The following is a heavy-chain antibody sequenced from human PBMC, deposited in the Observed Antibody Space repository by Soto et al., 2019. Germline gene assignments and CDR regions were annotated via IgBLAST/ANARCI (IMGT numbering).Heavy chain of an antibody. Sequence: ASVKVSCKASGYTFTSYGISWVRQAPGQGLEWMGWISAYNGNTNYAQKLQGRVTMTTDTSTSTAYMELRSLRSDDTAVYYCARDRIFSSWRWHVSEGRGKNGMYVRAQRTTVPVS. J-gene: IGHJ6*02. CDR1: GYTFTSYG. CDR3: ARDRIFSSWRWHVSEGRGKNGMYV. CDR2: ISAYNGNT. V-gene: IGHV1-18*01. D-gene: IGHD3-16*01.